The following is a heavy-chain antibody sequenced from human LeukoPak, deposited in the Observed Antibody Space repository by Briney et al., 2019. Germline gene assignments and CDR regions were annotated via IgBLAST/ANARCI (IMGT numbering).Heavy chain of an antibody. V-gene: IGHV3-30*04. CDR1: GFTFSSYA. D-gene: IGHD5-18*01. Sequence: GRSLRLSCAASGFTFSSYAMHWVRQAPGKGLEWVAVISYDGSNKYYADSVKGRFTISRDNSKNTLYLQMNSLRAEDTAVYYCARARGTHSYGLVFDYWGQGTLVTVSS. J-gene: IGHJ4*02. CDR3: ARARGTHSYGLVFDY. CDR2: ISYDGSNK.